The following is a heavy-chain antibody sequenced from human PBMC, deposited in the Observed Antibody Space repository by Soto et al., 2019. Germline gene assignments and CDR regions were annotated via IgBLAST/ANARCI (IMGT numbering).Heavy chain of an antibody. CDR3: AKGWVVIGGSFDY. D-gene: IGHD3-22*01. V-gene: IGHV3-9*01. CDR1: GFTFDDYA. CDR2: ISWNSGSI. J-gene: IGHJ4*02. Sequence: EVQLVESGGGLVQPGRSLRLSCAASGFTFDDYAMHWVRQAPGKGLEWVSGISWNSGSIGYADSVKGRFTISRDNAKNSLYLQMNSLRAEDTALYYCAKGWVVIGGSFDYWGQGTLVTVSS.